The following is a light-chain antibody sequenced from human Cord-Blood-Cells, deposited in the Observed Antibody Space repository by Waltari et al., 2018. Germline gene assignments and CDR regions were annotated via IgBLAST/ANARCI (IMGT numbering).Light chain of an antibody. J-gene: IGLJ2*01. CDR2: GNS. Sequence: QSVLTQPPSVSGAPGQRVTISCTGSSSNIGAGYDVHWYQQLPGTAPKLLIYGNSNRPSGVPDLLSGSKSGTSASVAITGLRAEDEADYYCQSYDSSLSGVVFGGGTKLTVL. CDR3: QSYDSSLSGVV. V-gene: IGLV1-40*01. CDR1: SSNIGAGYD.